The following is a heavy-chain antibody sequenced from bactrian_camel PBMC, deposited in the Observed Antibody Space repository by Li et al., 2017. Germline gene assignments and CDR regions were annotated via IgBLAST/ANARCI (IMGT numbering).Heavy chain of an antibody. CDR2: IDSDGRT. Sequence: HVQLVESGGGSVQAGESLRLSGVVSGYRYSTCCMGWFRQVPGNEREPLASIDSDGRTSVADSVKGRFTISQDGAKNTLYLHMNNLEPEDTAMYHCAASGGQLGRWCYEFPVNWVSWLYNWGQGTQVTVS. V-gene: IGHV3S53*01. D-gene: IGHD3*01. CDR3: AASGGQLGRWCYEFPVNWVSWLYN. J-gene: IGHJ4*01. CDR1: GYRYSTCC.